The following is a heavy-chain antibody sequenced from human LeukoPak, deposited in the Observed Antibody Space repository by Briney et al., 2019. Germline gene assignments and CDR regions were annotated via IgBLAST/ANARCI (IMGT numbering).Heavy chain of an antibody. V-gene: IGHV3-21*01. Sequence: GGSLRLSCAASGFTFSSFSMNWVRQAPGKGLEWVSSISSSSSYIYYADSEKGRFAISRDNAKNSLYLQMNSLTAEDTAVYYCAMGLSTAMVTPFGYWGQGTLVTGSS. CDR2: ISSSSSYI. J-gene: IGHJ4*02. CDR1: GFTFSSFS. D-gene: IGHD5-18*01. CDR3: AMGLSTAMVTPFGY.